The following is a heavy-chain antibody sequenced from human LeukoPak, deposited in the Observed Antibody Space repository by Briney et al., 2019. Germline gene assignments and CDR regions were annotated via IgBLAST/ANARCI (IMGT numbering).Heavy chain of an antibody. J-gene: IGHJ4*02. CDR2: INSDGSST. V-gene: IGHV3-74*01. Sequence: GGSLRLSCAASGFTFSSYWMHWVRQAPGKGLVWVSRINSDGSSTSYADSVKGRFTISRDNAKNTLYLQMNSLRAEDTAVYYCARGGSYYYFDYWGQGTLVTASS. CDR3: ARGGSYYYFDY. D-gene: IGHD1-26*01. CDR1: GFTFSSYW.